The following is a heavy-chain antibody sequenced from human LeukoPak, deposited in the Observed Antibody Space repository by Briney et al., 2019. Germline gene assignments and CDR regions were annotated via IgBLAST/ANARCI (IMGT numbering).Heavy chain of an antibody. V-gene: IGHV4-39*01. Sequence: KPSETLSLTCTVSGGSISSSSYYWGWIRQPPGKGLEWIGSIYYSGSTYYNPSLKSRVTISVDTSKNQFSLELSSVTAADTAVYYCARHSPKYGGNRSYWYFDLWGRGTLVTVSS. CDR2: IYYSGST. J-gene: IGHJ2*01. D-gene: IGHD4-23*01. CDR1: GGSISSSSYY. CDR3: ARHSPKYGGNRSYWYFDL.